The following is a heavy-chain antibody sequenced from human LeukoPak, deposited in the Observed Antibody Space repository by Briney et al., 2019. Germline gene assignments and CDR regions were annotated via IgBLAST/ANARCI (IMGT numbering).Heavy chain of an antibody. Sequence: SETLSLTCSVSGGSISSLYWSWIRQTPGKGLEWIGYIYYSGSTNYNPSLKSRVTMSVDTSKNQFSLKLSSVTAADTAVYYCARDGPSYSSGKFDYWGQGTLVTVSS. CDR1: GGSISSLY. CDR3: ARDGPSYSSGKFDY. CDR2: IYYSGST. D-gene: IGHD6-19*01. V-gene: IGHV4-59*01. J-gene: IGHJ4*02.